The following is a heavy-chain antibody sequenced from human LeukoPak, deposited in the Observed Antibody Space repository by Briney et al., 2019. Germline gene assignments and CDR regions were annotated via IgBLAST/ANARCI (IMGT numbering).Heavy chain of an antibody. J-gene: IGHJ4*02. CDR3: ARHGSTYALRN. CDR1: GGSISSYY. CDR2: IYYSGST. Sequence: PSETLSLTCTVSGGSISSYYWSWIRQPPRKGLEWIGYIYYSGSTNYNPSLKSRVTISVDTSKNQFSLELSSVTAADTAVYYCARHGSTYALRNWGQGTLVTVSS. V-gene: IGHV4-59*08. D-gene: IGHD2-2*01.